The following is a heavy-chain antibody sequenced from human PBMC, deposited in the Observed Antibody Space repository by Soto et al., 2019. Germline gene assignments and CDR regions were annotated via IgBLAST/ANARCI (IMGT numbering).Heavy chain of an antibody. J-gene: IGHJ6*02. D-gene: IGHD4-17*01. CDR2: INSDWSST. V-gene: IGHV3-74*01. CDR3: VRGIRNYYGVDV. CDR1: GFTFSSYW. Sequence: EVQLVESGGGLVQPGGSLRLSCAASGFTFSSYWMHWVRQAPGKGLVWVSRINSDWSSTSYADSVKGRFTISRDNAKNTLYLQMSSLRAEDTAVYYCVRGIRNYYGVDVWGQGTTVTVSS.